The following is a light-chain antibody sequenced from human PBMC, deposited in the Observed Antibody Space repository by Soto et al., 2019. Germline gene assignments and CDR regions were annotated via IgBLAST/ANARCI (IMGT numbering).Light chain of an antibody. Sequence: DIQMTQSPSSLSASVGDRVTITCRSSQSTRNNLNWYQQKPGKAPTHLIYSASSLPSGVPSRLSGRGSGTDFTLPISSLQPEHFATYYYHHGYISPFPFGQGTQL. J-gene: IGKJ2*01. CDR1: QSTRNN. V-gene: IGKV1-39*01. CDR2: SAS. CDR3: HHGYISPFP.